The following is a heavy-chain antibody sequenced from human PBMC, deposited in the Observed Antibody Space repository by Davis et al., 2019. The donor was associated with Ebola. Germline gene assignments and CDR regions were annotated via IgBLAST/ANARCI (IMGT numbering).Heavy chain of an antibody. V-gene: IGHV3-21*04. CDR2: ISSSSSYI. CDR1: GFTFSSYS. J-gene: IGHJ4*02. Sequence: GESLKISCAASGFTFSSYSMNWVRQAPGKGLEWVSSISSSSSYIYYADSVKGRFTISRDNAKNSLYLQMNSLRAEDTALYYCAKDRQHTVTTSFDYWGQGTLVTVSS. CDR3: AKDRQHTVTTSFDY. D-gene: IGHD4-17*01.